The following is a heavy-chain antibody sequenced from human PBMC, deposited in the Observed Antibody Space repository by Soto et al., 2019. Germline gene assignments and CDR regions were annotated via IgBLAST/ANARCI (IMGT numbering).Heavy chain of an antibody. CDR1: GGILTNYP. J-gene: IGHJ4*02. CDR2: IIPMFGTA. V-gene: IGHV1-69*01. Sequence: QLVQSGAEVKKPGSSVKLSCKASGGILTNYPIAWVRQALGQGLEWMGGIIPMFGTANYAQKFQGRVTITADEATSTVYMELSSLRSEDTAVYFCARLPHFDSWGQGALVAVFS. CDR3: ARLPHFDS.